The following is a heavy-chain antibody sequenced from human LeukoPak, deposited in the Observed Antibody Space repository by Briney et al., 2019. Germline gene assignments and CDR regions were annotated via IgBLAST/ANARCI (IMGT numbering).Heavy chain of an antibody. Sequence: LETLSLTCNVSGVSVSTSHWDWIRQRPGKGLEWIGCLSYIGKTDCNPSLKSRVSISLGSSNNHFSLKLTSVTAADTAVYYCSEGYFEPFDHWGQGILVPVSS. V-gene: IGHV4-59*02. CDR1: GVSVSTSH. D-gene: IGHD2/OR15-2a*01. CDR2: LSYIGKT. CDR3: SEGYFEPFDH. J-gene: IGHJ4*02.